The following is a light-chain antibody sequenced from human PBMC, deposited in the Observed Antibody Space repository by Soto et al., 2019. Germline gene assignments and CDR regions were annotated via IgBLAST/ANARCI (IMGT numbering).Light chain of an antibody. CDR3: LLFYGGAQPNGV. V-gene: IGLV7-43*01. Sequence: QAVVTQEPSLTVSPGGTVTLTCASSTGAVTSSYYPSWVQQKPGQPPRARIYSTSNKHSCTPARVSGTLLAVKAALTLSGVQPEEETEYYFLLFYGGAQPNGVFGGGTNLNVL. CDR1: TGAVTSSYY. CDR2: STS. J-gene: IGLJ3*02.